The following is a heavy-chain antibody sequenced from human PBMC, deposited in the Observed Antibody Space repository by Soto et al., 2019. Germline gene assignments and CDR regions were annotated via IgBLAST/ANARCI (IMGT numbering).Heavy chain of an antibody. CDR2: ITFSGNTV. D-gene: IGHD6-19*01. Sequence: GGSLRLSCAGSGFTFSYSYMSWIRQAPGKGLEWISYITFSGNTVYYADSLKGRFTISRDNAKNSLYLQMNRLRAEDTAVYYCAKEDSSGWFLDSWGQGTLVTVSS. CDR3: AKEDSSGWFLDS. J-gene: IGHJ5*01. CDR1: GFTFSYSY. V-gene: IGHV3-11*01.